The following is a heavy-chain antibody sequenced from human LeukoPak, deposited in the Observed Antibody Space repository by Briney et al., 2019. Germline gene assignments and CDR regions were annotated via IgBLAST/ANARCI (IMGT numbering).Heavy chain of an antibody. Sequence: GGSLRLSCAASGFTFDDYGMSWVRQAPGKGLEWVSGINWNGGSTGYADSVKGRFTISRDNAKNSLYLQMNSLRAEDTALYYCARGVRAFIAAAGTEGNYYYYMDVWGEGTTVTVSS. V-gene: IGHV3-20*04. D-gene: IGHD6-13*01. CDR1: GFTFDDYG. CDR3: ARGVRAFIAAAGTEGNYYYYMDV. CDR2: INWNGGST. J-gene: IGHJ6*03.